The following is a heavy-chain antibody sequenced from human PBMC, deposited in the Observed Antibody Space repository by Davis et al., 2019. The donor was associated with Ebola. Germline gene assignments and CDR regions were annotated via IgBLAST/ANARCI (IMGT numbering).Heavy chain of an antibody. D-gene: IGHD3-16*01. CDR1: DFTISKHS. Sequence: PGGSLRFSCAASDFTISKHSMNWVRQAPGKGLEWVSRISTSGATTYYADSVEGRFTISRDNPNNMLYLQMSSLRPEDTAVYYCANQDRGTYYDYYGMDIWSQGTTVTVSS. CDR3: ANQDRGTYYDYYGMDI. V-gene: IGHV3-23*01. J-gene: IGHJ6*02. CDR2: ISTSGATT.